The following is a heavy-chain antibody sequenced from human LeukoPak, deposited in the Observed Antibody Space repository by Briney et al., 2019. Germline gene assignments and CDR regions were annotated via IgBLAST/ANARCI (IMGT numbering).Heavy chain of an antibody. Sequence: GGSLRLSCAASGFTFSSYGMHWVRQAPGKGLDWVAIISNDGSKKYYADSVKGRFTISRDNSKNTLSLQVSSLRTEDTAVYYCAKDRYSYAFEYSDSWGQGTLVTVSS. V-gene: IGHV3-30*18. CDR2: ISNDGSKK. D-gene: IGHD5-18*01. CDR3: AKDRYSYAFEYSDS. J-gene: IGHJ4*02. CDR1: GFTFSSYG.